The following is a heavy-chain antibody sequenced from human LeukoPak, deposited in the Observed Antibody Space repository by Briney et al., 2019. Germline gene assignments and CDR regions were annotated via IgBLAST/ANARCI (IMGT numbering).Heavy chain of an antibody. CDR1: GGSFSGYY. CDR3: ARYREVGATVDY. D-gene: IGHD1-26*01. V-gene: IGHV4-34*01. Sequence: PSETLSLTGAVYGGSFSGYYWSWIRQRPGKGLGWIGEINHSGSTNYNPSLKSRVTISVDTSKNQFSLTLSSVTAADTAVYYCARYREVGATVDYWGQGTLVTVSS. J-gene: IGHJ4*02. CDR2: INHSGST.